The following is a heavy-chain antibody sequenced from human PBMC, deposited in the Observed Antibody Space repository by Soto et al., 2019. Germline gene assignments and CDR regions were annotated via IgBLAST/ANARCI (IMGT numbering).Heavy chain of an antibody. V-gene: IGHV1-8*01. J-gene: IGHJ4*02. CDR2: INPNSGNI. Sequence: ASVKVSCKASGDTFTTYDINWVRQATGHGLEWMGWINPNSGNIGYAQRFQGRVTMTRDTAIRTAYMEVSSLRSDDTAVYYCAKGRASGSYYLLDYWGQGTLVTVYS. CDR1: GDTFTTYD. D-gene: IGHD3-10*01. CDR3: AKGRASGSYYLLDY.